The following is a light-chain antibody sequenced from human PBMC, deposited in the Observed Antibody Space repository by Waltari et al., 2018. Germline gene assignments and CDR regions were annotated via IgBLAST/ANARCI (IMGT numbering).Light chain of an antibody. CDR3: QVWDSSRDHPV. J-gene: IGLJ1*01. Sequence: SDVLTQAPSVSVAPGQTATITCRGDSIGSHSANWYQQRPGQAPVVVVYDDAYRASGIPERISGSGSGNAATLTISRVQPGDEADYYCQVWDSSRDHPVFGPGTRVTVL. V-gene: IGLV3-21*02. CDR1: SIGSHS. CDR2: DDA.